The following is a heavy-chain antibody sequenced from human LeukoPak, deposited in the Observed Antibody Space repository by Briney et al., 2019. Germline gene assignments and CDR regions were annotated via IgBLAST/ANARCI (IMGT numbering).Heavy chain of an antibody. J-gene: IGHJ6*03. Sequence: GRSLRLSCAASGFTFSSYAMSWVRQAPGKGLEWVSAISGSGGSTYYAASVKGRFTISRDNSKNTLYLQMNSLRAEDTAVYYCAKQSGLWFGESLRYYYYYMDVWGKGTTVTVSS. CDR3: AKQSGLWFGESLRYYYYYMDV. CDR2: ISGSGGST. V-gene: IGHV3-23*01. CDR1: GFTFSSYA. D-gene: IGHD3-10*01.